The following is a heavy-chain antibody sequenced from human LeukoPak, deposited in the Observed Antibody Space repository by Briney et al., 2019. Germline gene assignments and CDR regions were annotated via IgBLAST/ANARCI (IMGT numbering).Heavy chain of an antibody. D-gene: IGHD2-21*02. CDR2: IIPIFGTA. V-gene: IGHV1-69*13. CDR1: GGTFSSYA. J-gene: IGHJ4*02. CDR3: ARSPAFVVVTGGSFDY. Sequence: SVKVSCKASGGTFSSYAISWVRQAPGQGLEWMGGIIPIFGTANYAQKFQGRVTITADESTSTAYMELSGLRSEDTVVYYCARSPAFVVVTGGSFDYWGQGTLVTVSS.